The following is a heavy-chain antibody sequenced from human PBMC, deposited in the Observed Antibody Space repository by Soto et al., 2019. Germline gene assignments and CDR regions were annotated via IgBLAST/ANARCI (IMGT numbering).Heavy chain of an antibody. D-gene: IGHD2-15*01. CDR3: ARGGFHGGNYYVFDY. J-gene: IGHJ4*02. Sequence: SETLSLTCSVSGVSVTSYHWSWIRQFPGKGLEWIAYTSHTGNTNYNPSLKSRVIISLDTSKNQVSLQLTSVTAADTAVYYCARGGFHGGNYYVFDYWGQGTLVTVSS. CDR1: GVSVTSYH. V-gene: IGHV4-59*02. CDR2: TSHTGNT.